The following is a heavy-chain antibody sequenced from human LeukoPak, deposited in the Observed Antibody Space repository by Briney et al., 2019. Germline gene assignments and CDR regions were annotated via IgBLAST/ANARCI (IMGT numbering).Heavy chain of an antibody. V-gene: IGHV3-74*01. Sequence: GGSLRLSCAASGFTFSSYWMHWVRQAPGKGLVWVSRINSDGRSTDYADSVKGRFTISRDNAKNTLYLQMNSLRAEDTAIYYCASLFLGYSSGNWFDPWGQGTLVTVSS. D-gene: IGHD6-19*01. CDR2: INSDGRST. CDR1: GFTFSSYW. CDR3: ASLFLGYSSGNWFDP. J-gene: IGHJ5*02.